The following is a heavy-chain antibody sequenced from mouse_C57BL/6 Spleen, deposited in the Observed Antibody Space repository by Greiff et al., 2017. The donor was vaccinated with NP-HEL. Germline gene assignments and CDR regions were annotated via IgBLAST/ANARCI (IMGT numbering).Heavy chain of an antibody. Sequence: QVQLQQSGAELVRPGTSVKVSCKASGYAFTNYLIEWVKQRPGQGLEWIGVINPGSGGTNYNEKFKGKATLTADKSSSTAYMQLSSLTSEDSAVYFCARHDYDGGYAMDYWGQGTSVTVSS. D-gene: IGHD2-4*01. CDR1: GYAFTNYL. J-gene: IGHJ4*01. V-gene: IGHV1-54*01. CDR2: INPGSGGT. CDR3: ARHDYDGGYAMDY.